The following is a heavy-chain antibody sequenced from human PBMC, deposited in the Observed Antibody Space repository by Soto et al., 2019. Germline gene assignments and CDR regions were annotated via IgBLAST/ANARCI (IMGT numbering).Heavy chain of an antibody. V-gene: IGHV4-30-2*01. CDR3: AASCVGCGGFNYYGMDV. Sequence: SETLSLTCAFSGGSISSGGYSWSWIRQPPGKGLEWIGYIYHSGSTYYNPSLKSRVTISVDRSKNQFSLKLSSVTAADTAVYYCAASCVGCGGFNYYGMDVWGQGTTVTVSS. CDR2: IYHSGST. D-gene: IGHD2-21*01. J-gene: IGHJ6*02. CDR1: GGSISSGGYS.